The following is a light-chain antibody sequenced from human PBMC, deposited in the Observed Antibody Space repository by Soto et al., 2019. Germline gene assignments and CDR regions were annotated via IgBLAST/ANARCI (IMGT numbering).Light chain of an antibody. CDR1: QRVSSK. Sequence: EIVMTQSPATLSVSPGERATLSCRASQRVSSKLAWYQQKPGQAPRLLIYGASTRATGIPARFSGSGSGTEFTLTISSLQSEDFAVYYCQQYYNWPPLTFGGGTKVEI. CDR3: QQYYNWPPLT. CDR2: GAS. V-gene: IGKV3-15*01. J-gene: IGKJ4*01.